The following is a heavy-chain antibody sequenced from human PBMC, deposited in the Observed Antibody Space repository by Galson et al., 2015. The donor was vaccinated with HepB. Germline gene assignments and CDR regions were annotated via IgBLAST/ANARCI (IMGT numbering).Heavy chain of an antibody. D-gene: IGHD3-3*01. V-gene: IGHV4-39*01. CDR3: ARRGYDFWSGYYGMDV. Sequence: ETLSLTCTVSGGSISSSSYYWGWIRQPPGKGLEWIGSIYYSGSTYYNPSLKSRVTISVDTSKNQFSLKLSSVTAADTAVYYCARRGYDFWSGYYGMDVWGPGTTVTVSS. CDR1: GGSISSSSYY. J-gene: IGHJ6*02. CDR2: IYYSGST.